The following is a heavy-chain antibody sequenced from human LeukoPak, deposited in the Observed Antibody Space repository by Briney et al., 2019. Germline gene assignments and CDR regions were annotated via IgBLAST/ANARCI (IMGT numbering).Heavy chain of an antibody. J-gene: IGHJ6*03. CDR2: IRSKANSYAT. V-gene: IGHV3-73*01. CDR1: GFTFSGSA. D-gene: IGHD2-8*01. CDR3: TLTEYANFYYMDV. Sequence: PGGSLRLSCAASGFTFSGSAMHWVRQASGKGLEWAGRIRSKANSYATAYAASVKGRFTISRDDSKNTAYLQMNSLKTEDTAVYYCTLTEYANFYYMDVWGKGSTVTVSS.